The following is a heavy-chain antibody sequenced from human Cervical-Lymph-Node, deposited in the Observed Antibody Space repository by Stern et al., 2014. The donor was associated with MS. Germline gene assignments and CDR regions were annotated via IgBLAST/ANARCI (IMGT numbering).Heavy chain of an antibody. CDR2: ISSGGCNK. V-gene: IGHV3-30-3*01. CDR1: GFTFSSHA. D-gene: IGHD3-3*01. Sequence: VQLVESGGGVVQPGRSLRLSCAASGFTFSSHAMPWVRQAPGKGLEWVAVISSGGCNKDYADSVKGRFTISRDNSKNTLYLQMNSLRAEDTAVYYCARANYDFWSGYPDFHYYGMDVWGQGTTVTVSS. CDR3: ARANYDFWSGYPDFHYYGMDV. J-gene: IGHJ6*02.